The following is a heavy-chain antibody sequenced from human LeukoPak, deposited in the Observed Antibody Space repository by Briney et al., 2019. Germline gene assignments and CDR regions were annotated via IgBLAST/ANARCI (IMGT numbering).Heavy chain of an antibody. Sequence: SGPALVKPPQTLTLTCTFSGFSLRTPGMRVSWIRQPPGKALEWLARSDWDDDKFYSTSLKTRLTISKDTSKNQVVLTMTNMDPVDTATYYCARMTSYGSGFDPWGQGTLVTVSS. CDR1: GFSLRTPGMR. V-gene: IGHV2-70*04. D-gene: IGHD3-10*01. CDR3: ARMTSYGSGFDP. J-gene: IGHJ5*02. CDR2: SDWDDDK.